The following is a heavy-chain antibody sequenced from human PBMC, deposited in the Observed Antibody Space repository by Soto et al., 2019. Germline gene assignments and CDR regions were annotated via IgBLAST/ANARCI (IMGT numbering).Heavy chain of an antibody. CDR3: ARDFYGGYPNPNFDY. Sequence: PGGSLRLSCAASGFTFSSYSMNWVRQAPGKGLEWVSSISSSSSYIYYADSVKGRFTISRDNAKNSLYLQMNSLRAEDTAVYYCARDFYGGYPNPNFDYWGQGTLVTVSS. CDR2: ISSSSSYI. J-gene: IGHJ4*02. CDR1: GFTFSSYS. D-gene: IGHD3-10*01. V-gene: IGHV3-21*01.